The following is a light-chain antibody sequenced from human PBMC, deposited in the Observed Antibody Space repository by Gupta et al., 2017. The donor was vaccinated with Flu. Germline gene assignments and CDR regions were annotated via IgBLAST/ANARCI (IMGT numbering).Light chain of an antibody. CDR3: QQYDNWPPIT. CDR2: DAS. Sequence: EIVMPPSHAILSVSPGERATLSCRASQSVTSNLAWYQHKPGQAPRLLIYDASTRATGIPARFSGSGSGTEFTLTISTLESEDVAVYFCQQYDNWPPITFGQGTRLEIK. CDR1: QSVTSN. J-gene: IGKJ5*01. V-gene: IGKV3-15*01.